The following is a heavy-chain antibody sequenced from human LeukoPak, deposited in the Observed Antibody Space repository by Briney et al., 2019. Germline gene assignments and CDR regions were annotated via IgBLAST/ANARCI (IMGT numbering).Heavy chain of an antibody. J-gene: IGHJ6*02. CDR3: ARQTQPPEWLSMYYYYYGMDV. V-gene: IGHV4-39*01. Sequence: SETLSLTCTVSGGSISSSSYYWGWIRQPPGKGLEWIGSIYFSGCTYYNPSLKSRVTISVDTSKNQFSRKLSSVTAADTAVYYCARQTQPPEWLSMYYYYYGMDVWGQGTTVTVSS. CDR1: GGSISSSSYY. D-gene: IGHD3-3*01. CDR2: IYFSGCT.